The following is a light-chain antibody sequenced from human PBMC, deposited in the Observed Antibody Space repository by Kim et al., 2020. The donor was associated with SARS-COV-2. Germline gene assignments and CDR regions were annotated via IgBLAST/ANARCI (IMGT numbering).Light chain of an antibody. Sequence: DIQMTQSPSSLAASVGDRVTIACRASQSINTYLNWYQQKPGKAPKLLIYAASTLQSGVPSRFSGSGSGTDFTLTISSPQPEDFATYYCQQSHTAPLLTFGGGTKVDIK. CDR1: QSINTY. V-gene: IGKV1-39*01. CDR2: AAS. CDR3: QQSHTAPLLT. J-gene: IGKJ4*01.